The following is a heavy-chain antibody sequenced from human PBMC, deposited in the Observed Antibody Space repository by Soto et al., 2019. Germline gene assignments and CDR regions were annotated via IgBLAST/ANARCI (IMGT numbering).Heavy chain of an antibody. CDR1: GFALSTSGMC. Sequence: GSGPTPVNPTQTLTLTCTFSGFALSTSGMCVSWIRQPPGKALEWLALIDWDDDKYYSTSLKTKLTISKDTSKNQIRLTITNMAPVDTATYYCGRTLYYYGMDVWGQGNTVTVSS. CDR2: IDWDDDK. V-gene: IGHV2-70*01. CDR3: GRTLYYYGMDV. J-gene: IGHJ6*02.